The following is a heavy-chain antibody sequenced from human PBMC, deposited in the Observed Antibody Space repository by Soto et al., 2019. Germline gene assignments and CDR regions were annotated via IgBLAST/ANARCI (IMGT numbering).Heavy chain of an antibody. Sequence: GGSLRLSCEVSGFTFSSYSMNWVRQAPGKGLEWVSYISTNSRTIDYADSVKGRFTISRDNAKNSLYLQMNSLRAEDTAVYYCARSDPYYSNDYWGQGTLVTVSS. CDR3: ARSDPYYSNDY. CDR2: ISTNSRTI. J-gene: IGHJ4*02. CDR1: GFTFSSYS. V-gene: IGHV3-48*01. D-gene: IGHD3-22*01.